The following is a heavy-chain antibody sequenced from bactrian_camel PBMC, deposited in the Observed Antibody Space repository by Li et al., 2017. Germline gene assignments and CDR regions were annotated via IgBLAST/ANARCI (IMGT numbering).Heavy chain of an antibody. CDR2: IRGDGRS. D-gene: IGHD2*01. CDR1: GFQFSDYP. V-gene: IGHV3S67*01. J-gene: IGHJ6*01. CDR3: AAVRRSGIYCAGAYNS. Sequence: VQLVESGGGQVQPGGSLRLSCIASGFQFSDYPMSWVRQAPGKEREGVADIRGDGRSTYSDSVKGRFTISKDNAKNTLYLQMDSLKPEDTAMYYCAAVRRSGIYCAGAYNSWGRGTQVTVS.